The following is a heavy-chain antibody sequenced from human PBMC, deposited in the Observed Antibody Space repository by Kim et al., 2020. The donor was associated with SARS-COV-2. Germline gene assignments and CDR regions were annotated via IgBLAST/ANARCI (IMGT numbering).Heavy chain of an antibody. CDR2: GSQR. Sequence: GSQRYYADSVKGRFTISRDNAKRSLYLQMNILEADDTAIYYCVTYDGFDMWGQGTKVIVSS. V-gene: IGHV3-7*01. CDR3: VTYDGFDM. J-gene: IGHJ3*02.